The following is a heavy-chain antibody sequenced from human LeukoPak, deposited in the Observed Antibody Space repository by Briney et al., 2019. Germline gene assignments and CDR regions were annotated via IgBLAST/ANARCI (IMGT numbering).Heavy chain of an antibody. Sequence: ASVKVSCKVSGYTLTELSMHWVRQAPGKGLEWMGGFDPEDGETIYAQKFQGRVTMTEDTSTDTAYMELSSLRSEDTAVYYCATAAFPFNYYDSSGITHRGYWGQGTLVTVSS. V-gene: IGHV1-24*01. CDR2: FDPEDGET. CDR1: GYTLTELS. D-gene: IGHD3-22*01. J-gene: IGHJ4*02. CDR3: ATAAFPFNYYDSSGITHRGY.